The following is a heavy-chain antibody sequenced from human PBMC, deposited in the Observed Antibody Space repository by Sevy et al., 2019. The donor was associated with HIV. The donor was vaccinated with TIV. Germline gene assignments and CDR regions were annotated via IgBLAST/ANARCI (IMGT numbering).Heavy chain of an antibody. CDR3: ARRNDFDI. CDR2: VYYTGGT. J-gene: IGHJ3*02. V-gene: IGHV4-59*08. CDR1: GGSINSDH. Sequence: SETLSLTCTVSGGSINSDHWNWIRQPPGKGLEWIGYVYYTGGTNYNPSLKNRVTISVDRTKNQSSLKLTSVTAADPAVYYWARRNDFDIWGQGTMVTVSS.